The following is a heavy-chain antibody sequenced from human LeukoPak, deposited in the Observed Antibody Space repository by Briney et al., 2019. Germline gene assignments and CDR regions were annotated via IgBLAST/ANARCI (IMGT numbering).Heavy chain of an antibody. CDR3: AKPVAAVSAGFSYYVDY. CDR2: ISYDGSNK. D-gene: IGHD6-19*01. Sequence: GGSLRLSRAASGFTFIDYGIHWVRQAPGQGLEWVAVISYDGSNKYYADSVKGRFTISRDNSKNTLYLQMNSLRPEDTAVYYCAKPVAAVSAGFSYYVDYWGQGTLVTVSS. J-gene: IGHJ4*02. CDR1: GFTFIDYG. V-gene: IGHV3-30*18.